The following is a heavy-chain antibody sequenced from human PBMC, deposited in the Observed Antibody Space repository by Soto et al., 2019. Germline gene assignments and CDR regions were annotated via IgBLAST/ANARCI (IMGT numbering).Heavy chain of an antibody. D-gene: IGHD3-22*01. J-gene: IGHJ4*02. V-gene: IGHV4-31*03. Sequence: QVQLQESGPGLVKPSQTLSLTCTVSGDSISSGGYYWSWIRQYPGKGLEWIGYIYYSGSTYYNPSLTSRVTISXXTXKXXFALKLSSVTAADTAVYYCARDAYYDSSGYRAFDYWGQGTLVTVSS. CDR2: IYYSGST. CDR1: GDSISSGGYY. CDR3: ARDAYYDSSGYRAFDY.